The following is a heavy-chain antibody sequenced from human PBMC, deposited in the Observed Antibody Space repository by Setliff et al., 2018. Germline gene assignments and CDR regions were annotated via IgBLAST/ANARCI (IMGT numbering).Heavy chain of an antibody. Sequence: GGSLRLSCAASGFTFSSLWMAWVRQAPGKGLEWVANINQGGGDQFYVDSVRGRFIISRDNAKNSLYLHMNSLTADDTAVYYCSRDVYDFRTGQADPWGQGTLVTVSS. J-gene: IGHJ5*02. D-gene: IGHD3-3*01. CDR2: INQGGGDQ. CDR3: SRDVYDFRTGQADP. V-gene: IGHV3-7*01. CDR1: GFTFSSLW.